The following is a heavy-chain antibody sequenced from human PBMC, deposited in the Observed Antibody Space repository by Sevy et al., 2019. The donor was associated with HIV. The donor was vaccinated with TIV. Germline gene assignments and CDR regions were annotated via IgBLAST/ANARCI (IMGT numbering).Heavy chain of an antibody. CDR2: ISDTGTST. J-gene: IGHJ4*02. D-gene: IGHD7-27*01. CDR3: AKFDGDFLHFDF. Sequence: GGSLRLSCAASGFTFSTYSMTWVRQAPRKGLEWVSAISDTGTSTYYTDSVEGRFTISRDNSKITLFLHMNSLRAEDTALYYCAKFDGDFLHFDFWGLGTLVTVSS. V-gene: IGHV3-23*01. CDR1: GFTFSTYS.